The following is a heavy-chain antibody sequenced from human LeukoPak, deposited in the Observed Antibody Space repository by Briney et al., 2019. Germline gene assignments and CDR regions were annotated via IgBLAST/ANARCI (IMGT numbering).Heavy chain of an antibody. Sequence: ASVKVSCKASGYTFTSYGISWVRQAPGQGLEWMGWISAYNGNTNYAQKLQGRVTMTTDTSTSTAYMELSSLRSEDTAVYYCARLRVRGVWRRVNDAFDIWGQGTMVTVSS. D-gene: IGHD3-10*01. J-gene: IGHJ3*02. V-gene: IGHV1-18*01. CDR2: ISAYNGNT. CDR1: GYTFTSYG. CDR3: ARLRVRGVWRRVNDAFDI.